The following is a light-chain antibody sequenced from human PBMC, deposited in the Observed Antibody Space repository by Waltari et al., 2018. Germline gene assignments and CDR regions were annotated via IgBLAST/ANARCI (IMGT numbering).Light chain of an antibody. CDR1: SGSVSTSFS. CDR3: GLYLPSGIWV. CDR2: STN. Sequence: QTVVTQEPSFSVSPGGTVTLTCALSSGSVSTSFSPGWYQQTPGQAPRTLIYSTNTRSPGVPERFSGCISRSKAALTMTGAQADDESDDYCGLYLPSGIWVFGGGTKRTVL. J-gene: IGLJ3*02. V-gene: IGLV8-61*01.